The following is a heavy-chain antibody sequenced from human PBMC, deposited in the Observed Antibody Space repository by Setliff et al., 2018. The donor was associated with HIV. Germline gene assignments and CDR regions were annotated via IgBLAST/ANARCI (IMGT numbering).Heavy chain of an antibody. CDR1: GFTFTSYT. J-gene: IGHJ6*03. V-gene: IGHV3-21*01. Sequence: GESLKISCTSSGFTFTSYTMNWVRQAPGKGLEWVSSISRSGTHISYTDSVRCRFTISRDNAKNSLYLQMNSLRVEDTALYFCARDGCSSATCYADTHYYYMDVWGKGTTVTVSS. CDR3: ARDGCSSATCYADTHYYYMDV. D-gene: IGHD2-2*01. CDR2: ISRSGTHI.